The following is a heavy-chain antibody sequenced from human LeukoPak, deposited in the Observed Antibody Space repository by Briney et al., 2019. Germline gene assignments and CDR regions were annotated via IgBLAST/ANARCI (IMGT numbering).Heavy chain of an antibody. D-gene: IGHD5-12*01. CDR1: GGSISSSNW. J-gene: IGHJ5*02. Sequence: PSGTLSLTCAVSGGSISSSNWWSWVRQPPGKGLEWIGEIYHSGSTNYNPSLKSRVTISVDKSRNQFSLKLSSVTAADTAVYYCARARGGYSGYNWFDPWGQGTLVTVSS. CDR2: IYHSGST. V-gene: IGHV4-4*02. CDR3: ARARGGYSGYNWFDP.